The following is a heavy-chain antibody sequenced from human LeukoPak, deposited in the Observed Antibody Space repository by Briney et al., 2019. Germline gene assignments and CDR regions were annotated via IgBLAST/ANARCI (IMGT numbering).Heavy chain of an antibody. CDR2: FSYSGST. CDR3: ARHGNGYNPFDY. J-gene: IGHJ4*02. D-gene: IGHD5-24*01. Sequence: SETLSLTCTVSGASVSTSYWSWIRQPPGKELEWIGYFSYSGSTNYNPSLKSRVTTSVDTSKNQFSLKLSSVTAPDTAVYYCARHGNGYNPFDYWGQGTLVTVSS. V-gene: IGHV4-59*08. CDR1: GASVSTSY.